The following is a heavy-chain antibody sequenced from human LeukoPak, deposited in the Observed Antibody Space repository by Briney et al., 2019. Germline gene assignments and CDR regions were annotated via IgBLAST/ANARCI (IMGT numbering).Heavy chain of an antibody. CDR3: ARPITGAGTDLGY. CDR2: IYTGDSDT. J-gene: IGHJ4*02. CDR1: GYSFPDYW. D-gene: IGHD6-13*01. V-gene: IGHV5-51*01. Sequence: GESLKISCKGSGYSFPDYWIGWVRQMPGQGLEWMGIIYTGDSDTRYSPSFQGQVTISVDKSISTAYLQWRSLKASDTAIYYCARPITGAGTDLGYWGQGTLVTVSS.